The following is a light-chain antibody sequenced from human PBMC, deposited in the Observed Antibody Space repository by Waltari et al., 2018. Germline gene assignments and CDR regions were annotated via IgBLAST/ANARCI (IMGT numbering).Light chain of an antibody. CDR2: PAS. J-gene: IGKJ5*01. Sequence: EIVLTQSPATLSLSPGERATLSCRASQSVGRYVAWYQQRPGQAPRLLIYPASNRATGIQGRFSGSWSGTDFTFTISSIEPEDFAVYYCQHRSTFGQGTRLEIK. CDR3: QHRST. CDR1: QSVGRY. V-gene: IGKV3-11*01.